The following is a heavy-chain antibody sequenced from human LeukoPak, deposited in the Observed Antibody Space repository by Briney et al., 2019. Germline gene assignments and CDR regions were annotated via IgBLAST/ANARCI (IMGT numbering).Heavy chain of an antibody. CDR1: GFTFSSYW. CDR3: ARVGIAARTLYNWFDP. CDR2: IKQDGSEK. V-gene: IGHV3-7*01. D-gene: IGHD6-6*01. J-gene: IGHJ5*02. Sequence: PGGSLRLSCAASGFTFSSYWRSWVRQAPGKGLEWVANIKQDGSEKYYVDSVKGRFTISRDNAKNSLYLQMNSLRAEDTAVYYCARVGIAARTLYNWFDPWGQGTLVTVSS.